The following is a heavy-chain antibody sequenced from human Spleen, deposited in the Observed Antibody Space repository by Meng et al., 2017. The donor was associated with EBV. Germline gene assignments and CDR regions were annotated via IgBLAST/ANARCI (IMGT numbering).Heavy chain of an antibody. CDR3: AQRERWGLDP. CDR1: GGSISWRSW. J-gene: IGHJ5*02. D-gene: IGHD3-16*01. Sequence: ETGPGLAKHSGTRALSRPFLGGSISWRSWWNGVRQDPGKGLEWIGEIYHSGSTSYNPSIESPVTISIDKSKNQVSLKLTSVTAADTAVYYCAQRERWGLDPWGQGTLVTVSS. V-gene: IGHV4-4*02. CDR2: IYHSGST.